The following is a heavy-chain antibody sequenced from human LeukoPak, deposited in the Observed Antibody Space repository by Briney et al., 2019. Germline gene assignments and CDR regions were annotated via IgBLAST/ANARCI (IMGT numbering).Heavy chain of an antibody. CDR2: IYYSGST. V-gene: IGHV4-59*01. D-gene: IGHD1-7*01. J-gene: IGHJ5*02. CDR3: AQGSWNYVWFDP. CDR1: GGSISSYY. Sequence: PSETLSLTCIVSGGSISSYYWSWIRQPPGKGLEWIGYIYYSGSTNYNPSLKSRVTISVDSSKKQFSLKLSSVTAADTAVYYCAQGSWNYVWFDPWGQGTLVTVSS.